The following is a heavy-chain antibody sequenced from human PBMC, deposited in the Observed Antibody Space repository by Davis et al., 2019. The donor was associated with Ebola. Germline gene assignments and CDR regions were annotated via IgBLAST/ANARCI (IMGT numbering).Heavy chain of an antibody. CDR2: IIPIFGTA. J-gene: IGHJ4*02. V-gene: IGHV1-69*13. CDR1: GGTFSSYA. Sequence: SVKVSCKASGGTFSSYAISWVRQAPGQRLEWMGGIIPIFGTANYAQKFQGRVTITADESTSTAYMELSSLRSEDTAVYYCARDPVVAGRVYFDYWGQGTLVTVSS. D-gene: IGHD6-19*01. CDR3: ARDPVVAGRVYFDY.